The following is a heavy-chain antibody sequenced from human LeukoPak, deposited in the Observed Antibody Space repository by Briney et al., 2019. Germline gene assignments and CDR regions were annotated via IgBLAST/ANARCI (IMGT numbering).Heavy chain of an antibody. CDR1: GFTFSSYW. CDR3: ARVDFWSGFGIDY. V-gene: IGHV3-7*01. Sequence: GGSLRLSCAASGFTFSSYWMSWVRQAPAKGLEWVANIKQDGSEKYYVDSVKGRFTISRDNAKNSLYLQMNSLRAEDTAVYYCARVDFWSGFGIDYWGQGTLVTVSS. D-gene: IGHD3-3*01. CDR2: IKQDGSEK. J-gene: IGHJ4*02.